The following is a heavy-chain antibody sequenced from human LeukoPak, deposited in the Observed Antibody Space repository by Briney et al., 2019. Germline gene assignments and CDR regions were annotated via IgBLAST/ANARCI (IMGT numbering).Heavy chain of an antibody. V-gene: IGHV3-30-3*01. CDR1: GFTFSNYA. Sequence: PGRSLRLSCAASGFTFSNYAMHWVRQAPGKGLEWVAVISYDGTNKYYADSVKGRFTISRDISKNTLYLQMDSLRREDTAVYYCARKGAPGVTVYYGMGVWGQGTTVTVSS. CDR2: ISYDGTNK. CDR3: ARKGAPGVTVYYGMGV. J-gene: IGHJ6*02. D-gene: IGHD1-26*01.